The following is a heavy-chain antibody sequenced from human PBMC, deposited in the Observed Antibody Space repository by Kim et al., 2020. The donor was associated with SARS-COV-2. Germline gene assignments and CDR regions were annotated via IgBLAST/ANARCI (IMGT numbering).Heavy chain of an antibody. CDR2: ISGSGGST. CDR3: AKDEYSGSYYGTPLFDY. J-gene: IGHJ4*02. CDR1: GFTFSSYA. V-gene: IGHV3-23*01. Sequence: GGSLRLSCAASGFTFSSYAMSWVRQAPGKGLEWVSAISGSGGSTYYADSVKGRFTISRDNSKNTLYLQMNSLRAEDTAVYYCAKDEYSGSYYGTPLFDYWGQGTLVTVSS. D-gene: IGHD1-26*01.